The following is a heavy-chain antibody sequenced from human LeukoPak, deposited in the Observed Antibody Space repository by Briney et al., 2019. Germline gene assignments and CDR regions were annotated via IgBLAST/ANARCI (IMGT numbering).Heavy chain of an antibody. CDR2: INHSGST. V-gene: IGHV4-34*01. J-gene: IGHJ5*02. D-gene: IGHD6-6*01. Sequence: SGTLSLTCAVYGGSFSGYYWSWIRQSPGKGLEWIGEINHSGSTNNNPSLKSRVSISVEMSKNQFSLKLSSVTAADTAVYYCARGDSSSSWFDPWGQGTLVTVSS. CDR1: GGSFSGYY. CDR3: ARGDSSSSWFDP.